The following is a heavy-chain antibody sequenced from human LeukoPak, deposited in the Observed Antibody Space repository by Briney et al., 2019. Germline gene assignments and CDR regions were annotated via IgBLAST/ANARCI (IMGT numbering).Heavy chain of an antibody. V-gene: IGHV1-8*01. CDR1: GYTFTSYD. Sequence: GASVKVSCKASGYTFTSYDINWVRQATGQGLEWMGWMNPNSGNTGYAQKFQGRVTMTRNTSISTAYMELSSLRSEDTAVYYCARGGAAADYYYYYYSDVWGKGTTVNVAS. D-gene: IGHD6-13*01. CDR3: ARGGAAADYYYYYYSDV. CDR2: MNPNSGNT. J-gene: IGHJ6*03.